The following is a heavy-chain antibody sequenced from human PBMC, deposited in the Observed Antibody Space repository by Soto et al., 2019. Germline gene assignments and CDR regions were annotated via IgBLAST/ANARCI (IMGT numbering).Heavy chain of an antibody. CDR2: IKQDGSEK. Sequence: GGSLRLSCAASGFTFSSYWMSWVRQAPGKGLEWVANIKQDGSEKYYVDSVKGRFTISRDNAKNSLYLQMNSLRAEDTAVYYCAKPPPNYSNYYYYMDVWGKGTTVTV. CDR1: GFTFSSYW. J-gene: IGHJ6*03. CDR3: AKPPPNYSNYYYYMDV. V-gene: IGHV3-7*01. D-gene: IGHD4-4*01.